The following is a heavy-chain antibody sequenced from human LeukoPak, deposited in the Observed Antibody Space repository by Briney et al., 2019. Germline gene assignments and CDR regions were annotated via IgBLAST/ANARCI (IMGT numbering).Heavy chain of an antibody. J-gene: IGHJ4*02. Sequence: GGSLRLSCAASVFTFSSYAMTGVRQARGKGLEGVSTITSSGGSTYYADTVKGRFAISRDNSKNTLYLQMNSLRADDTAVYYCARGAFRFRWGQGTLVAVSS. CDR3: ARGAFRFR. CDR1: VFTFSSYA. V-gene: IGHV3-23*01. CDR2: ITSSGGST.